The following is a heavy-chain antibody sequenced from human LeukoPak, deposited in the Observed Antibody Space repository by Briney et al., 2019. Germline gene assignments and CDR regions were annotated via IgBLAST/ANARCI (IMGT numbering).Heavy chain of an antibody. D-gene: IGHD2-15*01. CDR2: IYYSGTT. CDR1: GGSISGDY. CDR3: ARVDCSGGSCYAFDI. J-gene: IGHJ3*02. V-gene: IGHV4-59*01. Sequence: SEALSLTCTVSGGSISGDYWSWIRQPPGKGLEWIGYIYYSGTTNYNPSLKSRVTISVDTSKNQFSLKLSSVTAADTAVYYCARVDCSGGSCYAFDIWGQGTMVTVSS.